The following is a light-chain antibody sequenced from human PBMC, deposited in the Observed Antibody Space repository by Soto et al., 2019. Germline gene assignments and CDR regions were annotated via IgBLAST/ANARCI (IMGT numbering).Light chain of an antibody. CDR3: QQYNNWPPV. CDR2: GAS. Sequence: EIVMTQSPATLSVSPGERATLSCRASQSVSSNLAWYQQKPGQAPRLLIYGASTRATGIPARFSSSGSGTEFTLTISSLQAEDFAVYYCQQYNNWPPVFGPGNKVDIK. J-gene: IGKJ3*01. CDR1: QSVSSN. V-gene: IGKV3-15*01.